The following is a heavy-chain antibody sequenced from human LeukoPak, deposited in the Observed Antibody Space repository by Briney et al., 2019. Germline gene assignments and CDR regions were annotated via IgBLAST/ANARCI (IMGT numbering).Heavy chain of an antibody. CDR2: ISGSGGST. Sequence: PGGSLRLSCAASGFTFSSYEMNWVRQAPGKGLEWVSAISGSGGSTYYADSVKGRFTISRDNSKNTLYLQMNSLRAEDTAVYYCATHGSAHYYMDVWGKGTTVTISS. D-gene: IGHD2-2*03. CDR3: ATHGSAHYYMDV. V-gene: IGHV3-23*01. J-gene: IGHJ6*03. CDR1: GFTFSSYE.